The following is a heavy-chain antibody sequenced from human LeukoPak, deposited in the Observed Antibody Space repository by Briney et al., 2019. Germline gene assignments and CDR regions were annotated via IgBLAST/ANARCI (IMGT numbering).Heavy chain of an antibody. CDR2: IIPILGIA. V-gene: IGHV1-69*04. CDR1: GGTFSSYA. J-gene: IGHJ4*02. Sequence: ASVKVSCKASGGTFSSYAISWVRQAPGQGLEWMGRIIPILGIANYAQKFQGRVTITADKSTSTAYMELSSLRSEDTAVYYCARGSSGWFSTFDYWGQGTLVTVSS. CDR3: ARGSSGWFSTFDY. D-gene: IGHD6-19*01.